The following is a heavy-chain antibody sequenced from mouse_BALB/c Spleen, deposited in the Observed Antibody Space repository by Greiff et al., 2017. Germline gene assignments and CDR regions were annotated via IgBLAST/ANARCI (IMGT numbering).Heavy chain of an antibody. CDR2: ISSGGSYT. Sequence: DVQLVESGGGLVKPGGSLKLSCAASGFTFSSYAMSWVRQSPEKRLEWVAEISSGGSYTYYPDTVTGRFTISRDNAKNTLYLEMSSLRSEDTAMYYCARERSDWYFDVWGAGTTVTVSS. J-gene: IGHJ1*01. CDR1: GFTFSSYA. V-gene: IGHV5-9-4*01. CDR3: ARERSDWYFDV.